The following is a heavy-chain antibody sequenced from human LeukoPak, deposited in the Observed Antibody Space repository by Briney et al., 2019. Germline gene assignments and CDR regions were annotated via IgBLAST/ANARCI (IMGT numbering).Heavy chain of an antibody. CDR2: IGAYNGNT. CDR1: GYTFTIYG. CDR3: ARDPPYLDP. J-gene: IGHJ5*02. V-gene: IGHV1-18*01. Sequence: VASVNVSYRASGYTFTIYGISWVRQAPGQGLEWMGWIGAYNGNTNYAQKLQGRVTMTTDTSTSTAYMELRSLRSDDTAVYYCARDPPYLDPWGQGTLVTVSS.